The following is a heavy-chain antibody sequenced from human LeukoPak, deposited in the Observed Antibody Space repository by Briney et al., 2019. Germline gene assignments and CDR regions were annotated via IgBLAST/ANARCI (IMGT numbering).Heavy chain of an antibody. CDR3: AREGRGAAAGMDY. D-gene: IGHD6-13*01. CDR2: IYYSGST. J-gene: IGHJ4*02. V-gene: IGHV4-59*01. CDR1: GGSISSYY. Sequence: SETLSLACTVSGGSISSYYWSWIRRPPGKGLEWIGYIYYSGSTNYNPSLKSRVTISVDTSKNQFSLKLSSVTAADTAVYYCAREGRGAAAGMDYWGQGTLVTVSS.